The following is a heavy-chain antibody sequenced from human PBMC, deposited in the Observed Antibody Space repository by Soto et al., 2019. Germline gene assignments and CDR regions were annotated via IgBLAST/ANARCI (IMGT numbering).Heavy chain of an antibody. CDR2: QYSGST. CDR1: GASISRDH. CDR3: ATYTSGGGGRGF. J-gene: IGHJ4*02. D-gene: IGHD6-19*01. V-gene: IGHV4-59*08. Sequence: QVQLQESGPGLVKPSETLSLSCTVSGASISRDHWNWIRQPPGKGLEWDGQYSGSTNYSPALKSRDTPSVETSKNQCSLILRSVTAADTAVYFCATYTSGGGGRGFWGQGTLVTVSS.